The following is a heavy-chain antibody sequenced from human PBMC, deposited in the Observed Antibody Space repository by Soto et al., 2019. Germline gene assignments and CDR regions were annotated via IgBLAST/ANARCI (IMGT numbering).Heavy chain of an antibody. V-gene: IGHV4-30-2*01. Sequence: SETLSLTCTVSGGSISNAAYSWSWIRQPPGKGLEWIGYIYPSGMPFYNPSLRSRVTISIDRSNDQFSLNLKSVTAADTAVYYCATGRYSSSWYYFDYWGQGTLVTVSS. CDR3: ATGRYSSSWYYFDY. CDR2: IYPSGMP. J-gene: IGHJ4*02. D-gene: IGHD6-13*01. CDR1: GGSISNAAYS.